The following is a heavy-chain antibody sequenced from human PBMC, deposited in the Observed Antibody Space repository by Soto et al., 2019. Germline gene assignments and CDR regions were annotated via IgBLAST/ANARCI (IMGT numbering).Heavy chain of an antibody. D-gene: IGHD7-27*01. CDR3: ARTAELGVPHDAFDI. V-gene: IGHV6-1*01. J-gene: IGHJ3*02. CDR2: TYYRSKWYN. CDR1: GDSVSSNSAA. Sequence: SQTLSLTCAISGDSVSSNSAAWNWIRQSPSRGLERLGRTYYRSKWYNDYAVSGKSRITINPDTSKNPFSLQLNSVTPEDTAVYYCARTAELGVPHDAFDIWGQGTMVTVSS.